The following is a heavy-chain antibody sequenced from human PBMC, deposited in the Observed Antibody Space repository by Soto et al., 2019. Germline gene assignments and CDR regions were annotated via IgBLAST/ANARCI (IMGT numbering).Heavy chain of an antibody. J-gene: IGHJ4*01. D-gene: IGHD1-26*01. CDR3: ARQEAGSYFDF. Sequence: PGGSLRLSCSVSGFTFSDYGMHWVRQAPGEGLQWVAVISGDGRDEQYADSVKGRFTVSRDNSKSTFYLQMNSLSPEDTAVCSCARQEAGSYFDFWGHGTLVTVSS. CDR2: ISGDGRDE. CDR1: GFTFSDYG. V-gene: IGHV3-30*03.